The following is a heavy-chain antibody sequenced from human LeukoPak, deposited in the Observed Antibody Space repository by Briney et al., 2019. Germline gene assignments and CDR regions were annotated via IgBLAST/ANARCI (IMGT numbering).Heavy chain of an antibody. CDR1: GFTFSSYW. D-gene: IGHD2-2*01. J-gene: IGHJ5*02. CDR2: IYYSGST. V-gene: IGHV4-39*01. Sequence: PGGSLRLSCVASGFTFSSYWMTWVRQAPGKGLEWIGSIYYSGSTYYNPSLKSRVTISVDTSKNQFSLKLSSVTAADTAVYYCARQAPQLLTPWGQGTLVTVSS. CDR3: ARQAPQLLTP.